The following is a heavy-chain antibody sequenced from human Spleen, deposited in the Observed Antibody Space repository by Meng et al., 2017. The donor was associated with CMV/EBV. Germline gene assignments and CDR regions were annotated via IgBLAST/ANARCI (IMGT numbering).Heavy chain of an antibody. V-gene: IGHV4-34*01. CDR3: ARGSIAVVPGVGHSYFGMDV. CDR1: GGSFRGHY. CDR2: INHSGST. Sequence: SETLSLTCAVFGGSFRGHYWSFRGHYWRWIRQSPGKGLEWIGEINHSGSTNYNASLKSRVTISVDTSKNHFFLNLTSVTAADTALYYCARGSIAVVPGVGHSYFGMDVWGQGTTVTVSS. J-gene: IGHJ6*02. D-gene: IGHD2-21*01.